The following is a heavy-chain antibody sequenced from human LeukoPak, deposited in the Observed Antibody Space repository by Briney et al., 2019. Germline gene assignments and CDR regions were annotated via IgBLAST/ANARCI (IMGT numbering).Heavy chain of an antibody. D-gene: IGHD5-18*01. V-gene: IGHV3-30*02. J-gene: IGHJ2*01. CDR1: GFTFSSYG. CDR2: IRYDGSNK. Sequence: GGSLRLSCAASGFTFSSYGMHWVRQAPGKGLEWVAFIRYDGSNKYYADSVKGRFTISRDNSKNTLYLQMNSLRAEDTAVYYCATAIQSNWYFDLWGRGTLVTVSS. CDR3: ATAIQSNWYFDL.